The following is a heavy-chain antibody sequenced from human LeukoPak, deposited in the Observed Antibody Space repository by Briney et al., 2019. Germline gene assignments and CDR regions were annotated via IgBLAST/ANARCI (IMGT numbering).Heavy chain of an antibody. CDR1: GYTFTGYY. V-gene: IGHV1-2*02. Sequence: ASVKVSCKASGYTFTGYYMHWVRQAPGQGLEWMGWINPNSGGTNYAQKFQGRVTMTRDTSISTAYMELSRLRSDDTAVYYCARDLRVRGVILNTDFDYWGQGTLVTVSS. D-gene: IGHD3-10*01. CDR3: ARDLRVRGVILNTDFDY. CDR2: INPNSGGT. J-gene: IGHJ4*02.